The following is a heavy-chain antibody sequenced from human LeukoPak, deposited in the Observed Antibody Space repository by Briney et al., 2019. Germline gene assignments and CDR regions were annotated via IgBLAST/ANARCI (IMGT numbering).Heavy chain of an antibody. Sequence: PGGSLRLSCAASGFTFSNAWMSWVRQAPGKGLEWVGRIKSKTDGGTTDYAAPVKGRFTISRDDSKNTLYLQMNSLKTEDTAVYYCTTEPITIFGVVITRVDYWGQGTLVTVSS. D-gene: IGHD3-3*01. CDR2: IKSKTDGGTT. CDR1: GFTFSNAW. CDR3: TTEPITIFGVVITRVDY. J-gene: IGHJ4*02. V-gene: IGHV3-15*01.